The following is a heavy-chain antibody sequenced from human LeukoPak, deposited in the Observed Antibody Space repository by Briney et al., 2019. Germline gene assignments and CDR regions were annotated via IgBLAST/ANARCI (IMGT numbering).Heavy chain of an antibody. Sequence: PGGSLRLSCAASGFTFSSFAMSWVRQAPGKGLEWVSAISAYDGSAYYGDPVRGRFTISRDNSKSTLFLQMNGLRVEDTAVYYCAKGGTRGSWYHFDSWGQGTLVTVSS. CDR3: AKGGTRGSWYHFDS. J-gene: IGHJ4*02. CDR1: GFTFSSFA. CDR2: ISAYDGSA. V-gene: IGHV3-23*01. D-gene: IGHD6-13*01.